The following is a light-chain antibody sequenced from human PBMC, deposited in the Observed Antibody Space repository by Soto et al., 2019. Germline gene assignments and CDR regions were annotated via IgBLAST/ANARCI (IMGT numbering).Light chain of an antibody. CDR2: AQS. Sequence: IVLTQSPVTLSLSPGERATLSCRASQRVXSYLGWYEGRPGQATRILIXAQSNRATGIPARFSGSGSGKDFTLTIDNLEPEDFAMYYCRQRNNWPPSTFGQGTRLEIK. J-gene: IGKJ5*01. V-gene: IGKV3-11*01. CDR1: QRVXSY. CDR3: RQRNNWPPST.